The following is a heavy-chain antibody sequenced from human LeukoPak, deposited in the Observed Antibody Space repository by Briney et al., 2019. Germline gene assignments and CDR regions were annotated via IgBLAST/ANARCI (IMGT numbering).Heavy chain of an antibody. CDR3: ARGSGYCSSTSCDNWFDP. CDR1: GGSFSGYY. CDR2: INHSGST. Sequence: SETLSLTCAVYGGSFSGYYWSWIRQPLGKGLEWIGEINHSGSTNYNPSLKSRVTISVDTSKNQFSLKLSSVTAADTAVYYCARGSGYCSSTSCDNWFDPWGQGTLVTVSS. J-gene: IGHJ5*02. D-gene: IGHD2-2*03. V-gene: IGHV4-34*01.